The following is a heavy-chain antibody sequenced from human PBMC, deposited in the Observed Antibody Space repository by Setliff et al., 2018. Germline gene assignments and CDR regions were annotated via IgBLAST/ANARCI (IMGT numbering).Heavy chain of an antibody. Sequence: SLRLSCAASGFTFHDYAMHWVRQAPGKGLEWVSGITGNSDRIAYADSLKGRFTISRDNSKNTLYLQMNSLRAEDTAVYYCAKHGAYNDFLTGYNFYYDMDVWGQGTTVT. V-gene: IGHV3-9*01. D-gene: IGHD3-9*01. J-gene: IGHJ6*02. CDR1: GFTFHDYA. CDR2: ITGNSDRI. CDR3: AKHGAYNDFLTGYNFYYDMDV.